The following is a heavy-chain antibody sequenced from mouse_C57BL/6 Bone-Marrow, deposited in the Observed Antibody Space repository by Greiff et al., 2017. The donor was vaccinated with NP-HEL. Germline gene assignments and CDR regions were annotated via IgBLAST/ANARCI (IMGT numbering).Heavy chain of an antibody. CDR1: GFNIKDDY. D-gene: IGHD1-1*01. CDR3: TTDGSSPYAMDY. Sequence: EVQRVESGAELVRPGASVKLSCTVSGFNIKDDYMHWVKQRPEQGLEWIGWIDPENGDTEYASKFQGKATITADTSSNTAYLQLSSLTSEDTAVYYCTTDGSSPYAMDYWGQGTSVTVSS. V-gene: IGHV14-4*01. CDR2: IDPENGDT. J-gene: IGHJ4*01.